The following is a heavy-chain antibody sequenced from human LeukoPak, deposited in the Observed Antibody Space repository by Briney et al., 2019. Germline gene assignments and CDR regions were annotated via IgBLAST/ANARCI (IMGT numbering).Heavy chain of an antibody. Sequence: GGSLRLSCAASGFTFSSYSMNWVRQAPGEGLEWVSSISSSSSYIYYADSVKGRFTISRDNAKNSLYLQMNSLRAEDTAVYYCARARDLVVPAGMGYWGQGTLVTVSS. J-gene: IGHJ4*02. CDR2: ISSSSSYI. CDR1: GFTFSSYS. CDR3: ARARDLVVPAGMGY. D-gene: IGHD2-2*01. V-gene: IGHV3-21*01.